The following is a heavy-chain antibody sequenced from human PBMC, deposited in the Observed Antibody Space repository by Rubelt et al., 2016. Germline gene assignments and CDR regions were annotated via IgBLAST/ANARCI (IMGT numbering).Heavy chain of an antibody. Sequence: EVQLVESGGGLVQPGGSLRLSCSASGFTFSSYSMNWVRQAPGKGLEWVSSISSSSSYIYYADSVKGRFTISRDNATNALYLQLNSLRAEDTAVYYCARGHGFDPWGQGTLVTVSS. J-gene: IGHJ5*02. V-gene: IGHV3-21*01. CDR2: ISSSSSYI. CDR1: GFTFSSYS. CDR3: ARGHGFDP.